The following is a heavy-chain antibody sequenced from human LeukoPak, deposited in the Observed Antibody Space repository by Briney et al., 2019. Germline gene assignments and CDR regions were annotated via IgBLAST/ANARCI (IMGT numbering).Heavy chain of an antibody. CDR1: GFTFSSYS. CDR3: ASDTHYYGSGSPAFDI. CDR2: ISFSSATI. Sequence: PGGSLRLSCEASGFTFSSYSMNWVRQAPGKGLEWVSYISFSSATIHYADSVKGRFTVSRDNAKTSLYLQMNSLRAEDTALYYCASDTHYYGSGSPAFDIWGQGTMVTVSS. J-gene: IGHJ3*02. D-gene: IGHD3-10*01. V-gene: IGHV3-48*01.